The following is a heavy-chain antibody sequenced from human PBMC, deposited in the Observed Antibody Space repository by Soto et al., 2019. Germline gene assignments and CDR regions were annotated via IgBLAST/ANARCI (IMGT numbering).Heavy chain of an antibody. V-gene: IGHV4-4*02. Sequence: LTCAVSGGSTSSSNWWSWVRQPPGKGLERIGEIYHSGSTNYNPSLKSRVTISVDKSKNKFSLKLSTVTAADTAVYYCARLPNTYYYGSGSYSSSFDYWGQGTLVTVSS. J-gene: IGHJ4*02. CDR2: IYHSGST. CDR3: ARLPNTYYYGSGSYSSSFDY. CDR1: GGSTSSSNW. D-gene: IGHD3-10*01.